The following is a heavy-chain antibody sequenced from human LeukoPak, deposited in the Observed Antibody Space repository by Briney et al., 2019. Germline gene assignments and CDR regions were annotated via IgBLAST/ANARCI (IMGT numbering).Heavy chain of an antibody. D-gene: IGHD3-3*01. Sequence: PGGSLRLSCAASGFTFSSYGMSWVRQAAGKGLEWVSAIGGSGSTTYYADSVKGRFTISRDNSKNTLYLQMNSLRAEDTAVYYCAKSVAIYFYYGLDVWGQGATVTVSS. J-gene: IGHJ6*02. CDR2: IGGSGSTT. CDR1: GFTFSSYG. CDR3: AKSVAIYFYYGLDV. V-gene: IGHV3-23*01.